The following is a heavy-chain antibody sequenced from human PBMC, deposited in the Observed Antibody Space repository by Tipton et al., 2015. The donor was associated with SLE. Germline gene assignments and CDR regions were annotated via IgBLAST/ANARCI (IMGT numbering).Heavy chain of an antibody. CDR2: ISYDGSNK. CDR1: GFTFSSYA. Sequence: QVQLVPSGGGVVQPGRSLRLSCAASGFTFSSYAMHLVRQAPGKGLEWVAVISYDGSNKYYADSVKGRFTISRDNSKNTLYLQMNSLRAEDTAVYYCAGSLGVRGVIGGFDYWGQGTLVTVSS. CDR3: AGSLGVRGVIGGFDY. D-gene: IGHD3-10*01. J-gene: IGHJ4*02. V-gene: IGHV3-30-3*01.